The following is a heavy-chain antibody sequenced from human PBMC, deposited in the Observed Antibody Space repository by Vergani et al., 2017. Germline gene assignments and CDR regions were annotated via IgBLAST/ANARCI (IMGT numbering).Heavy chain of an antibody. Sequence: QVQLVQSGAEVKKPGASVKVSCKASGYTFTGYYMHWVRQAPGQGLEWMGWINPNSGGANYAQKFQGRVTMTRDTSISTAYMELSRLRSDDTAVYYCARVGMVRGVRYIWFDPGGQGNLVTVS. D-gene: IGHD3-10*01. CDR1: GYTFTGYY. J-gene: IGHJ5*02. CDR2: INPNSGGA. V-gene: IGHV1-2*02. CDR3: ARVGMVRGVRYIWFDP.